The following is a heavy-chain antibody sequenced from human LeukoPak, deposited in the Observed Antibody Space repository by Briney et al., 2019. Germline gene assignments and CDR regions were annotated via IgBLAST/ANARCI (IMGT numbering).Heavy chain of an antibody. V-gene: IGHV3-74*01. CDR2: INSDGSST. CDR1: GFTFSSYW. Sequence: GGSLRLSCAASGFTFSSYWMHWVRQAPGKGLVWVSRINSDGSSTSYADSVKGRFTISRDNAKNSLYLQMNSLRPEDTALYYCAKDISVTATYYFDLWGRGTLVTVSS. D-gene: IGHD4-11*01. J-gene: IGHJ2*01. CDR3: AKDISVTATYYFDL.